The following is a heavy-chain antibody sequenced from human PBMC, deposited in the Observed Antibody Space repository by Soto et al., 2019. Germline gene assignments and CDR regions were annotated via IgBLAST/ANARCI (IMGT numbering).Heavy chain of an antibody. CDR2: IYYSGST. J-gene: IGHJ4*02. CDR3: ARARDGIVGSITGHFFDY. V-gene: IGHV4-31*03. D-gene: IGHD1-26*01. Sequence: QVQLQESGPGLVKPSQTLSLTCTASGGSISSGGYYWSWIRQHPGKGLEWIGYIYYSGSTYYNPSLKTRVPISVDTSKNQSSLKLSSVTAADTAVYYCARARDGIVGSITGHFFDYWGQGTLVTVSS. CDR1: GGSISSGGYY.